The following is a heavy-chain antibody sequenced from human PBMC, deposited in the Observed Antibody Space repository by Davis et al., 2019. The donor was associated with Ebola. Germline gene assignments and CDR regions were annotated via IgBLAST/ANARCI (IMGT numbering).Heavy chain of an antibody. Sequence: GESLKISCAASGFSFSNYWIHWVRQAPGKGPVWVSRISPDGSATGYADSVKGRFTISRDKAKNSLYLQMSSLRDEDTAVYYCARVGYRRSCDDLWGQGTRVTISS. D-gene: IGHD5-12*01. J-gene: IGHJ4*02. CDR2: ISPDGSAT. V-gene: IGHV3-74*01. CDR3: ARVGYRRSCDDL. CDR1: GFSFSNYW.